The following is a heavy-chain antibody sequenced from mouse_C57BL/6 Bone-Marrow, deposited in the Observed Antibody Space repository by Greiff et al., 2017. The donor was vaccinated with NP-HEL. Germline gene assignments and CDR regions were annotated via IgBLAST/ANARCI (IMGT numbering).Heavy chain of an antibody. J-gene: IGHJ1*03. Sequence: QVHVKQSGAELVKPGASVKLSCKASGYTFTSYWMQWVKQRPGQGLEWIGEIDPSDSYTNYNQKFKGKATLTVDTSSSTAYMQLSSLTSEDSAVYYCAREDYYYGSLWYFDVWGTGTTVTVSS. V-gene: IGHV1-50*01. CDR2: IDPSDSYT. CDR3: AREDYYYGSLWYFDV. D-gene: IGHD1-1*01. CDR1: GYTFTSYW.